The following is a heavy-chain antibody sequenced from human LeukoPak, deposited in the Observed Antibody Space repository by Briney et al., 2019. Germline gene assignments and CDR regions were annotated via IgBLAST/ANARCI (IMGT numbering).Heavy chain of an antibody. Sequence: GRSLRLSCAASGFTFSAYAMSWVRQAPGKGWEWVSVITGSGTNTYYADSGKGRFAVSRDNSKHTPYLQMNRLRAEDTAVYYCAKAVTMVRGLIFYGVDVWGQGTPVTVSS. CDR3: AKAVTMVRGLIFYGVDV. CDR2: ITGSGTNT. D-gene: IGHD3-10*01. V-gene: IGHV3-23*01. CDR1: GFTFSAYA. J-gene: IGHJ6*02.